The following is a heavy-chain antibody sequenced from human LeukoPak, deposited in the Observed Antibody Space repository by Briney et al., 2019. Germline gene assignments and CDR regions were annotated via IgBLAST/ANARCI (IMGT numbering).Heavy chain of an antibody. V-gene: IGHV1-69*06. J-gene: IGHJ5*02. CDR1: GDTFSSYS. CDR2: IIPIFDTA. D-gene: IGHD6-13*01. Sequence: ASVKVSCKASGDTFSSYSISWVRQAPGQGLEWMGGIIPIFDTANYAQKFQGRVTITADKSTSTAYMELSSLTSEDTAVYYCARDGKQQLLNWFDPWGQGTPVTVSS. CDR3: ARDGKQQLLNWFDP.